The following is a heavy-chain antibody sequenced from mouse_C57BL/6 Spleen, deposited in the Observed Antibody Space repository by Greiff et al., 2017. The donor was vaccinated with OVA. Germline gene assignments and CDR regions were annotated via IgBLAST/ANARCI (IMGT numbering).Heavy chain of an antibody. CDR2: INPNYGTT. Sequence: EVQLQQSVPELVKPGASVKISCKASGFSFTDYNMNWLKQSTGKRLEWIGVINPNYGTTSYNQKFKGKATLTVDQSSNTAYMQLNSLTSEDSAVYYCARGSTMVTTGYWGQGTTLTVSS. CDR1: GFSFTDYN. D-gene: IGHD2-2*01. J-gene: IGHJ2*01. CDR3: ARGSTMVTTGY. V-gene: IGHV1-39*01.